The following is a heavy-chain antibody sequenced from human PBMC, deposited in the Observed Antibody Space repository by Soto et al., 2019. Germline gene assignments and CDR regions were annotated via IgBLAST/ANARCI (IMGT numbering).Heavy chain of an antibody. Sequence: TLSLTCAVSGGSISSGGYSWSWIRQPPGKGLEWIGYIYHSGSTYYNPSLKSRVTISVDRSKNQFSLKLSSVTAADTAVYYCARGSRIAARRNKSGYYYYGMDVWGQGTTVTVSS. J-gene: IGHJ6*02. V-gene: IGHV4-30-2*01. CDR1: GGSISSGGYS. CDR2: IYHSGST. D-gene: IGHD6-6*01. CDR3: ARGSRIAARRNKSGYYYYGMDV.